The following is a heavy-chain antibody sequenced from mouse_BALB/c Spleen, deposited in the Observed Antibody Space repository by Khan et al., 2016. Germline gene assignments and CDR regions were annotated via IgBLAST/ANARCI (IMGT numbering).Heavy chain of an antibody. CDR1: GFSLNSYG. J-gene: IGHJ4*01. CDR2: IWSDGST. D-gene: IGHD2-3*01. V-gene: IGHV2-6*02. Sequence: QVQLKQSGPGLVAPSQTLSITCTVSGFSLNSYGVHWVRQPPGKGLEWLVVIWSDGSTTTNSDTKSRLSISKDNSKSQVVLTMNSLLTDETSMYYCARRDDGGGSMDTWGQGTSVTVSS. CDR3: ARRDDGGGSMDT.